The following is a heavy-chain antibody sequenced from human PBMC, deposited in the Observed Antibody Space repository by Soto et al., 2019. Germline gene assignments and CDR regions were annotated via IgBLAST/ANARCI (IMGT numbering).Heavy chain of an antibody. CDR1: GFTFSSYG. CDR3: ARSLTYDSSGYSLEDAFDI. V-gene: IGHV3-33*01. Sequence: GGSLRLSCAASGFTFSSYGMHWVRQAPGKGLEWVAVIWYDGSNKYYADSVKGRFTISRDNSKNTLYLQMNSLRAEDTAVYYCARSLTYDSSGYSLEDAFDIWGQGTMVTVSS. CDR2: IWYDGSNK. J-gene: IGHJ3*02. D-gene: IGHD3-22*01.